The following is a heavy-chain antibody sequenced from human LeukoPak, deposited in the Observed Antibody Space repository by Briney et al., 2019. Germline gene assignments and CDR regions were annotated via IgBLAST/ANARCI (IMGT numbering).Heavy chain of an antibody. CDR2: ISAYNGNR. CDR3: ARMSFYPGQLGLFDY. D-gene: IGHD5-18*01. V-gene: IGHV1-18*01. CDR1: GSTFTSYG. J-gene: IGHJ4*02. Sequence: ASVKVSCSASGSTFTSYGISWVRQAPGQGLEWMGWISAYNGNRDYAQKLHGRVTMTTDTSTSTAYMELRSLRSDDTAVYYCARMSFYPGQLGLFDYWGQGTLVTVSS.